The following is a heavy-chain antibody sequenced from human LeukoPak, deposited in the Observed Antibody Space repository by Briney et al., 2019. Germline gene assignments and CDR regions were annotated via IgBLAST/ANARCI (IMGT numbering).Heavy chain of an antibody. Sequence: SETLSPTCTVSCVSISSDYWTWTRHPPGKGLEWIGYIHYSGTTSYNPSLKSRVTISVDTSKNQFSLKLTSVISADTAVYYCARDAGATAYWGQGALVTVSS. CDR2: IHYSGTT. V-gene: IGHV4-59*01. CDR1: CVSISSDY. CDR3: ARDAGATAY. J-gene: IGHJ4*02. D-gene: IGHD4/OR15-4a*01.